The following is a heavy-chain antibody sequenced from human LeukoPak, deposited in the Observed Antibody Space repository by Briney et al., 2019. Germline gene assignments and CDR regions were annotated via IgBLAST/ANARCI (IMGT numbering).Heavy chain of an antibody. Sequence: GGSLGLSCAASGFTFSDYYMSWIRQAPGEGLEWVSYISSSGSTIYYADSVKGRFTISRDNAKNSLYLQMNSLRAEDTAVYYCARDFRSGYYDYWGQGTLVTVSS. D-gene: IGHD3-22*01. J-gene: IGHJ4*02. CDR2: ISSSGSTI. V-gene: IGHV3-11*01. CDR1: GFTFSDYY. CDR3: ARDFRSGYYDY.